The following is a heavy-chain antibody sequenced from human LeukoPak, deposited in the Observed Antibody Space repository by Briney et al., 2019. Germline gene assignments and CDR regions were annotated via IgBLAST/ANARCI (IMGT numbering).Heavy chain of an antibody. D-gene: IGHD3-3*01. J-gene: IGHJ6*02. Sequence: GASVKVSCKASGYSFGAYALNWVRQAPGQGPEWMGWMNTNTGDSTFAQGFTGRFVVSVDTSVRTAYLQISSLKAEGPAAYYCARSASYYYYYPMDVWGQGTTVTVSS. V-gene: IGHV7-4-1*02. CDR2: MNTNTGDS. CDR3: ARSASYYYYYPMDV. CDR1: GYSFGAYA.